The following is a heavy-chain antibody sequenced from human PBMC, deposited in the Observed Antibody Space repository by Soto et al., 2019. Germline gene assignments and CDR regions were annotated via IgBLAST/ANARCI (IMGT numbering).Heavy chain of an antibody. D-gene: IGHD2-2*01. V-gene: IGHV5-51*01. CDR3: ARHPRYCSSTSCWYFAY. Sequence: KGLEWMGIIYPGDSDTRYSPSFQGQVTISADKSISTAYLQWSSLKASDTAMYYCARHPRYCSSTSCWYFAYWGQGTLVTVSS. J-gene: IGHJ4*02. CDR2: IYPGDSDT.